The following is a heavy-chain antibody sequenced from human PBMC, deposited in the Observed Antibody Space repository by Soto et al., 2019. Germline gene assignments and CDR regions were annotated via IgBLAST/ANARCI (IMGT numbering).Heavy chain of an antibody. Sequence: GGSLRLSCAASGFTVSSNYMSWVRQAPGKGLEWVSVIYSGGSTYYADSVKGRFTISRDNSKNTLYLQMNSLRAEDTAVYYCGRGLPTTGFDYWGQGILVTVSS. CDR2: IYSGGST. CDR3: GRGLPTTGFDY. D-gene: IGHD5-12*01. V-gene: IGHV3-66*01. J-gene: IGHJ4*02. CDR1: GFTVSSNY.